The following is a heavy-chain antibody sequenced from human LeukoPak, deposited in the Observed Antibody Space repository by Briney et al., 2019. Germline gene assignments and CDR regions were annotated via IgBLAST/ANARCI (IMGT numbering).Heavy chain of an antibody. Sequence: GGSLRLSCAASGFTFSSYGMHWVRQAPGKGLEWVAFIRYDGSNKYYADSVKGRFTISRDNSKNTLYLQMNSLRAEDTAVYYCAAFGRYSSSWLEDYWGQGTLVTVSS. J-gene: IGHJ4*02. V-gene: IGHV3-30*02. CDR2: IRYDGSNK. CDR1: GFTFSSYG. D-gene: IGHD6-13*01. CDR3: AAFGRYSSSWLEDY.